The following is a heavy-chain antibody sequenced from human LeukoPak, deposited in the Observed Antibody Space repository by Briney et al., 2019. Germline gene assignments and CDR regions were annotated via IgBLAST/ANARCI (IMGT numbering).Heavy chain of an antibody. CDR3: ARGAQWLDPNYYFGY. D-gene: IGHD6-19*01. J-gene: IGHJ4*02. Sequence: GASVKVSCKASGGTFSSYAISWVRQAPGQGLEWMGGIIPIFGTANYAQKFQGRVTITADESTSTAYMELSSLRSEDTAVYYCARGAQWLDPNYYFGYWGQGTLVTVSS. CDR1: GGTFSSYA. V-gene: IGHV1-69*13. CDR2: IIPIFGTA.